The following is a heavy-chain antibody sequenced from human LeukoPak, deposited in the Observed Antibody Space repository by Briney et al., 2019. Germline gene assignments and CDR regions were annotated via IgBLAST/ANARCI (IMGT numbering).Heavy chain of an antibody. CDR3: AREWDIVVVPKTNWFDP. CDR1: GGSISSGSYY. V-gene: IGHV4-61*02. J-gene: IGHJ5*02. D-gene: IGHD2-2*01. CDR2: IYTSGST. Sequence: PSQTLSLTCTVSGGSISSGSYYWSWIRQPAGKGLEWIGRIYTSGSTNYNPSLKSRVTISVDTSKNQFSLKLSSVTAADTAVYYCAREWDIVVVPKTNWFDPWDQGTLVTVSS.